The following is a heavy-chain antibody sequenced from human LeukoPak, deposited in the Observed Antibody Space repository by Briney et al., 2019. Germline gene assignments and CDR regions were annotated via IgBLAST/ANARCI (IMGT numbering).Heavy chain of an antibody. CDR2: IYYSGST. V-gene: IGHV4-39*07. Sequence: PSETLSLTCTVSGGSISSSGYYWGWIRQPPGRGLEWIGSIYYSGSTYYNPSLKSRVTISVDTSTNQFSLKLSSVTAADTAVYYCARRSAFDIWGQGTMVTVSS. CDR3: ARRSAFDI. J-gene: IGHJ3*02. CDR1: GGSISSSGYY.